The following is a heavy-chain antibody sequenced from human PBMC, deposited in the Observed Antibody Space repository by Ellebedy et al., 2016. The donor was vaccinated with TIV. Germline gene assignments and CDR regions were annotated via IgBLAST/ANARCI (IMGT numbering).Heavy chain of an antibody. D-gene: IGHD1-26*01. Sequence: PGGSLRLSCAASGFTFSSYDMSWVRQAPGKGLEWVSGISVSGGSTYHADSVKGRFTISRDNSKNTLYLQMNSLRAEDTAVYYCAKMYSGSYSFDYWGQGTLVTVSS. CDR1: GFTFSSYD. CDR2: ISVSGGST. V-gene: IGHV3-23*01. CDR3: AKMYSGSYSFDY. J-gene: IGHJ4*02.